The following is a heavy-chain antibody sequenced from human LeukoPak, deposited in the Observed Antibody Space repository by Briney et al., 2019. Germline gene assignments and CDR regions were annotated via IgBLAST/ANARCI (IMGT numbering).Heavy chain of an antibody. CDR1: GGTFSSYA. CDR2: IIPIFGTA. Sequence: SVKVSCKASGGTFSSYAISWVRQAPGQGLEWMGRIIPIFGTANYAQKFQGRVTITTDESTSTAYMELSSLRSEDTAMYYCARVIDYGDYAGPLDYWGPGTLVTVSS. J-gene: IGHJ4*02. CDR3: ARVIDYGDYAGPLDY. V-gene: IGHV1-69*05. D-gene: IGHD4-17*01.